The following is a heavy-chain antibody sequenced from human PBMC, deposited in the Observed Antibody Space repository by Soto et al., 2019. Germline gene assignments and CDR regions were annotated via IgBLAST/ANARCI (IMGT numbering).Heavy chain of an antibody. CDR2: IYYSGST. V-gene: IGHV4-59*01. CDR1: CGSISSYY. J-gene: IGHJ3*02. CDR3: ARVWGGAFDI. Sequence: SESLSLTCAAGCGSISSYYWSWIRQPPGKGLEWIGYIYYSGSTNYNPSLKSRVTISVDTSKNQFSLKLSSVTAADTAVYYCARVWGGAFDIWGQGTMVT. D-gene: IGHD3-10*01.